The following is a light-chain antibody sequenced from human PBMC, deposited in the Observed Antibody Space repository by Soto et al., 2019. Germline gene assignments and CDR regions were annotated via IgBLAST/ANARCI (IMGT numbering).Light chain of an antibody. CDR2: GAS. CDR1: QDISNY. J-gene: IGKJ1*01. Sequence: DIQMTQSPSSLSASVGDRVTITCQASQDISNYLNWYQQRPGKAPKVLISGASSLQSGVPSRFRGSGSGTDFTLTIRNLLPEDFATYYCQQSYSAPPWTFGQGTKVDIK. CDR3: QQSYSAPPWT. V-gene: IGKV1-39*01.